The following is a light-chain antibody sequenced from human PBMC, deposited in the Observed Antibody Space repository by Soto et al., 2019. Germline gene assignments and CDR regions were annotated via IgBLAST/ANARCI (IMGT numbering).Light chain of an antibody. J-gene: IGKJ3*01. Sequence: DIQMTQSPSTLSASVGDRVTITCRASQSISRSLAWYQQKPGKAPNLLIYDASSLESGVPSRFSASGFGTEFTLTISSLQPDDFATYYCEQYNSYLLTFGPGTKVDIK. CDR3: EQYNSYLLT. V-gene: IGKV1-5*01. CDR1: QSISRS. CDR2: DAS.